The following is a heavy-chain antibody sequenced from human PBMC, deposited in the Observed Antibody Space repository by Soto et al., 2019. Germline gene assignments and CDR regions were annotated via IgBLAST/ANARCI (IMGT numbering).Heavy chain of an antibody. CDR2: MYWDDAK. CDR1: GFSLSTSGGG. Sequence: QITLKAAGPTLVKPTQTLTLTCTFSGFSLSTSGGGGSWIRQPPGKAQEWLALMYWDDAKRYSPSLKSRLAITKDTTKNQVVITMTNMDHVDTATYYCAHSPSHDWYVDLWGRGTLVTVSS. CDR3: AHSPSHDWYVDL. V-gene: IGHV2-5*02. J-gene: IGHJ2*01.